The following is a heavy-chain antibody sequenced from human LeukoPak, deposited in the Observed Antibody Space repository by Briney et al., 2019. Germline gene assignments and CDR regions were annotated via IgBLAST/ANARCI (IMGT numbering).Heavy chain of an antibody. J-gene: IGHJ6*02. CDR3: ARDPDRGLPEYGMDV. Sequence: GGSLRLSCAASGFTFSNYEMNWVRQAPGKGLEWVSYISSSGRSRSYADSVKGRFTISRDNAKNSLELQMNSLRAEDTALYYCARDPDRGLPEYGMDVWGQGTTVTVSS. D-gene: IGHD3-10*01. V-gene: IGHV3-48*03. CDR2: ISSSGRSR. CDR1: GFTFSNYE.